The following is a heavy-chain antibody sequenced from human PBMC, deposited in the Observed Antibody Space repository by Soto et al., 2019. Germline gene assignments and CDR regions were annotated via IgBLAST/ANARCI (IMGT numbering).Heavy chain of an antibody. CDR3: ARDEDDIRPRGDY. CDR1: GFTFSSYS. D-gene: IGHD3-9*01. V-gene: IGHV3-21*01. J-gene: IGHJ4*02. Sequence: EVQLVESGGGLVKPGGSLRLSCAASGFTFSSYSMNWVRQAPGKGLEWVSSISSSSSYIYYADSVKGRFTISRDNAKNSLYLQMNSLRAEDTAVYYCARDEDDIRPRGDYWGQGTLVTVSS. CDR2: ISSSSSYI.